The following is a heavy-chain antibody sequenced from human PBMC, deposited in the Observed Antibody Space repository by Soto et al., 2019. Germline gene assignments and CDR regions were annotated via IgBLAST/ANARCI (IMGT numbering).Heavy chain of an antibody. J-gene: IGHJ4*02. CDR1: GYTFTSYD. CDR3: ARGYCSGGSCSLNFDY. D-gene: IGHD2-15*01. Sequence: ASVKVSCKASGYTFTSYDINWVRQATGQGLEWMGWMNPNSGNTGYAQKFQGRVTMTRNTSISTAYMELSSLRSEDTAVYYCARGYCSGGSCSLNFDYWGQGTLVTVS. CDR2: MNPNSGNT. V-gene: IGHV1-8*01.